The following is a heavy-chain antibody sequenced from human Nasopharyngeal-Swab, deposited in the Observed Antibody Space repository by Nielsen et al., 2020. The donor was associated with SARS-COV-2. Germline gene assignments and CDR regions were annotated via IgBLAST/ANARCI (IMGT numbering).Heavy chain of an antibody. CDR1: GGSIGSYY. CDR2: IYYSGST. J-gene: IGHJ6*03. CDR3: ARSGEYPYYYYYMDV. Sequence: SETLSLTCTVSGGSIGSYYWSWIRQPPGKGLEWIGYIYYSGSTNYNPSLKSRVTISVDTSKNQFSLKLSSVTAADTAVYYCARSGEYPYYYYYMDVWGKGTTVTVSS. V-gene: IGHV4-59*08. D-gene: IGHD3-10*01.